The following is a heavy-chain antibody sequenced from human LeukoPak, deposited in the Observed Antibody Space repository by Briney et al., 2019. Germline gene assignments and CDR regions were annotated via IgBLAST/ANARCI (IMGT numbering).Heavy chain of an antibody. CDR1: GYTFTSYD. V-gene: IGHV1-8*01. D-gene: IGHD3-10*01. CDR2: MNPNSGNT. J-gene: IGHJ4*02. CDR3: ARGRRTMVRGVTEYYFDY. Sequence: ASVKVSCKASGYTFTSYDINWVRQATGQGLEWMGWMNPNSGNTGYAQKFQGRVTMTRNTSISTAYMELSSLRSEATAVYYCARGRRTMVRGVTEYYFDYGGQEPLVPVSS.